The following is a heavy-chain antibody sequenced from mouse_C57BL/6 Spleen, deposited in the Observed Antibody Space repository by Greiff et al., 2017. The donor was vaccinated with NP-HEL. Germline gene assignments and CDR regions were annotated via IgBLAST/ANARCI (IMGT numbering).Heavy chain of an antibody. Sequence: QVQLQQPGAELVRPGSSVKLSCKASGYTFTSYWMHWVKQRPIQGLEWIGNIDPSDSETHYNQKFKDKATLTVDKSSSTAYMQLSSLTSEDSAVYYCARGGAGYDRHYYAMDYWGQGTSVTVSS. D-gene: IGHD2-2*01. CDR1: GYTFTSYW. J-gene: IGHJ4*01. CDR2: IDPSDSET. CDR3: ARGGAGYDRHYYAMDY. V-gene: IGHV1-52*01.